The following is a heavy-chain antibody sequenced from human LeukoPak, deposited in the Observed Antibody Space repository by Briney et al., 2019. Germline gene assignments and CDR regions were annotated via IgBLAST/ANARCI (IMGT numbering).Heavy chain of an antibody. CDR2: IYYSGST. CDR1: GGSISSYY. CDR3: ARGRSGDYDY. V-gene: IGHV4-59*08. D-gene: IGHD4-17*01. J-gene: IGHJ4*02. Sequence: SETLSLTCAVYGGSISSYYWSWIRQPPGKGLEWIGYIYYSGSTNYNPSLKSRVTISVDTSKNQFSLKLSSVTAADTAVYYCARGRSGDYDYWGQGTLVTVSS.